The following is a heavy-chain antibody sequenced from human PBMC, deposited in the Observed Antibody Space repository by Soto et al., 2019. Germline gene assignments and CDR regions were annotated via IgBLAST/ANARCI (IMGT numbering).Heavy chain of an antibody. CDR3: ARSAITFFGVVTIPMYYDYGMDV. Sequence: QVQLVQSGAEVKMPGSSVKVSCEASGGTFRNYAISWVRQAPGQGLEWMGGIIPVFATTKYEQKFQGRVTITADGSTSTAYMELRSLRSEDTAVYYCARSAITFFGVVTIPMYYDYGMDVWGQGTTVTVSS. J-gene: IGHJ6*02. V-gene: IGHV1-69*01. D-gene: IGHD3-3*01. CDR1: GGTFRNYA. CDR2: IIPVFATT.